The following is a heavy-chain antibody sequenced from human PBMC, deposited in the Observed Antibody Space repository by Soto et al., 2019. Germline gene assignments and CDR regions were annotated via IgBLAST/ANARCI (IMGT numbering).Heavy chain of an antibody. Sequence: PSETLSLTCGVSGGTVASSHWWSWVRQSPGGGLEWIGNVYHTGDTNRNPSLQSRVTISVDKSNNQFSLRLNSLTAADTAVYFCAREIVTAGGNNYFDPWGPGTLVTVSS. J-gene: IGHJ5*02. V-gene: IGHV4-4*02. CDR2: VYHTGDT. CDR3: AREIVTAGGNNYFDP. D-gene: IGHD2-21*02. CDR1: GGTVASSHW.